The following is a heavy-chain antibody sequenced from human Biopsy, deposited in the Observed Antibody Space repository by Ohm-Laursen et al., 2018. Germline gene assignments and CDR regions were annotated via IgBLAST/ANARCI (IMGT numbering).Heavy chain of an antibody. CDR1: GYSFTSYY. J-gene: IGHJ4*02. D-gene: IGHD6-19*01. CDR3: ARNTGWYGDLYYFDY. V-gene: IGHV1-46*01. Sequence: SVKVSCKASGYSFTSYYMHWVRQAPGQGLEWMGMINPSGSTTSYPQIFQGRVTMTRDTSKSTVYMELSSLRSADTAVYFCARNTGWYGDLYYFDYWGQGALVTVSS. CDR2: INPSGSTT.